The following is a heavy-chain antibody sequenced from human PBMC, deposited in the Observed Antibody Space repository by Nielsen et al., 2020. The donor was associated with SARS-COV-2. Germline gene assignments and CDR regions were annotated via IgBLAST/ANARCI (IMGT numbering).Heavy chain of an antibody. J-gene: IGHJ6*02. D-gene: IGHD3-10*01. Sequence: ASVKVSCKASAYTFTAYYIHWVRQAPGQGLEWMGRINPNIGGANYAQKFQGRVTMTGDTSINIAYMELSRLRSDDTAVYYCTRAFRRPPYDGMDVWGQGTTVTVSS. CDR3: TRAFRRPPYDGMDV. V-gene: IGHV1-2*06. CDR2: INPNIGGA. CDR1: AYTFTAYY.